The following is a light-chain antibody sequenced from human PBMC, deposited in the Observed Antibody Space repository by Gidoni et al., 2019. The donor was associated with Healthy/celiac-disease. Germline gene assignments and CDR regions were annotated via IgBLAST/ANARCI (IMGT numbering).Light chain of an antibody. J-gene: IGKJ1*01. CDR2: GAS. CDR1: QSVSSSF. Sequence: EIVLTQSPGTLSLSPGERATRSCRASQSVSSSFLAWYQQKPGQAPRLLIHGASSRATGTPDRFSGSGSVTDFTLTISRLEPEDFAVYYCQQYGSSPGTFGQGTKVEIK. V-gene: IGKV3-20*01. CDR3: QQYGSSPGT.